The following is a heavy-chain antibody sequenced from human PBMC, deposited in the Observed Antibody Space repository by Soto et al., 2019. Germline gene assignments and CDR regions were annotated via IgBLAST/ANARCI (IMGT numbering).Heavy chain of an antibody. D-gene: IGHD1-1*01. Sequence: EVQLLESGGGLVQPGGSLRLSCAASGFTFSTYAMTWVRQAPGKGLEWVSSVTNSGSNTYHAASVKGRFTIARDNFKNILFLQMNSLRAEDTALYYWAKDLAATVSGDSFDIWGQGTMVTVSS. J-gene: IGHJ3*02. CDR1: GFTFSTYA. CDR3: AKDLAATVSGDSFDI. V-gene: IGHV3-23*01. CDR2: VTNSGSNT.